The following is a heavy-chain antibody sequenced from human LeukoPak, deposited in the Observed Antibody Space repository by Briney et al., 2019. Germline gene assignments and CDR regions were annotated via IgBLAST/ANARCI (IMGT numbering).Heavy chain of an antibody. Sequence: SETLSLTCTVSGGSFNNYYWNWIRQPAGKGLEWIGRVYSSGSTDYNPSLKSRVTMSVDTSKNQFSLNLTSVTAADSAVYYCARARGRLLLIDYWGQGTLVTVSS. CDR1: GGSFNNYY. CDR2: VYSSGST. V-gene: IGHV4-4*07. J-gene: IGHJ4*02. CDR3: ARARGRLLLIDY. D-gene: IGHD2-15*01.